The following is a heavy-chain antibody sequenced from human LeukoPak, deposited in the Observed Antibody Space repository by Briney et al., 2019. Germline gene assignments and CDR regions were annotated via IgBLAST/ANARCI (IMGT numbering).Heavy chain of an antibody. CDR3: ARYYYDSSGYYLNWFDP. J-gene: IGHJ5*02. CDR1: GGSISSSSYY. CDR2: IYYSGST. V-gene: IGHV4-39*01. Sequence: SETLSLTCTVSGGSISSSSYYWGWIRQPPGKGLEWIGSIYYSGSTYYNPSLKSRVTISVDTSKNQFSLKLSSVTAADTAVYYCARYYYDSSGYYLNWFDPWGQGTLVTVSS. D-gene: IGHD3-22*01.